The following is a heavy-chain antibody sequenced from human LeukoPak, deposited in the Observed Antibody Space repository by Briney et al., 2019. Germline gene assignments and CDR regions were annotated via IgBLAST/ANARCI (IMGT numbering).Heavy chain of an antibody. Sequence: GGSLRLSCAASGFTFNSYAMSWVRQAPGKGLEWVSAISGSGGSTYYADSVKGRFTISRDNSKNTLYLQMNSLRAEDTAVYYCAKDLGYYDSSGYYSDAFDIWGQGTMVTVSS. V-gene: IGHV3-23*01. D-gene: IGHD3-22*01. CDR1: GFTFNSYA. CDR3: AKDLGYYDSSGYYSDAFDI. CDR2: ISGSGGST. J-gene: IGHJ3*02.